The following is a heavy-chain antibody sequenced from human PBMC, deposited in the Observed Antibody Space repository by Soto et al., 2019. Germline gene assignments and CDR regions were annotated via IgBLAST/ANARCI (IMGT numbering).Heavy chain of an antibody. D-gene: IGHD1-26*01. Sequence: GGSLRLSCAASGFTFSSYAMSWVRQAPGKGLEWVSAISGSGGSTYYADSVKGRFTISRDNTKNTLYLQMNSLRAEDTAVYYCAKDLLVGATTPADDAFDFWGQGTMVTISS. J-gene: IGHJ3*01. V-gene: IGHV3-23*01. CDR2: ISGSGGST. CDR1: GFTFSSYA. CDR3: AKDLLVGATTPADDAFDF.